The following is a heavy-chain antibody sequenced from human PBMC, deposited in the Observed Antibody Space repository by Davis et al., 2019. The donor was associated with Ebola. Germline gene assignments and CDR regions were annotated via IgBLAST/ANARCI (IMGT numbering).Heavy chain of an antibody. V-gene: IGHV3-30*14. CDR1: GFTFSSYA. J-gene: IGHJ6*04. CDR2: ISYDGSNK. CDR3: ARSPYYYYYAMDV. Sequence: GESLKISCAASGFTFSSYAMHWVRQAPGKGLEWVAVISYDGSNKYYADSMKGRLTISRDKSKNTVYLQVSSLRTEDTAVYYCARSPYYYYYAMDVWGKGTTVTVSS.